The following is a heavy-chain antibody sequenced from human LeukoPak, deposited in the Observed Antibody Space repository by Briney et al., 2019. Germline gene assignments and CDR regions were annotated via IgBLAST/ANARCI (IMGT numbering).Heavy chain of an antibody. CDR2: INHSGST. J-gene: IGHJ5*02. V-gene: IGHV4-34*01. CDR1: GGSFSGYY. CDR3: ARGTSGYCSSTSCYRPWWFDP. D-gene: IGHD2-2*03. Sequence: PSETLSLTCAVYGGSFSGYYWSWIRQPPGKGLEWIGEINHSGSTYYNPSLKSRVTISVDTSKNQFSLKLSSVTAADTAVYYCARGTSGYCSSTSCYRPWWFDPWGQGTLVTVSS.